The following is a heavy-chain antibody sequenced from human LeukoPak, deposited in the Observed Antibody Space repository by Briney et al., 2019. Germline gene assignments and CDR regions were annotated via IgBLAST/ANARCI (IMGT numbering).Heavy chain of an antibody. CDR3: AKEVQNYYDILTGLKNGMDV. D-gene: IGHD3-9*01. CDR2: ISYDGSNK. CDR1: GFTFSSYG. V-gene: IGHV3-30*18. Sequence: GGSLRLSCAASGFTFSSYGMHWVRQAPGKGLEWVAVISYDGSNKYYADSVKGRFTIPRDNSKNTLYLQMNSLRAEDTAVYYCAKEVQNYYDILTGLKNGMDVWGQGTTVTVSS. J-gene: IGHJ6*02.